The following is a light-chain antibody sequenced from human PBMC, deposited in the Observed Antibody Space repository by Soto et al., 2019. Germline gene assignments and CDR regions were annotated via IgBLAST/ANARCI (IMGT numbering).Light chain of an antibody. Sequence: DIQMTQSPSTLSASVGDRVTITCRASQSISSWLAWYQQKPGKAPKLLIYKASSLESGVPSRFSGSGSGTEIHLTISSLQPDDFATYYCQQYNSYSPWTFGQGTKVEIK. J-gene: IGKJ1*01. CDR1: QSISSW. CDR3: QQYNSYSPWT. V-gene: IGKV1-5*03. CDR2: KAS.